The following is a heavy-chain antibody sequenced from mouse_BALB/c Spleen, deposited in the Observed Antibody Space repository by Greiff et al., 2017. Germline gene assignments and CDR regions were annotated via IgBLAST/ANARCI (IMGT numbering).Heavy chain of an antibody. Sequence: VQLQQSGPELVKPGASVKISCKASGYSFTGYFMNWVMQSHGKSLEWIGRINPYNGDTFYNQKFKGKATLTVDKSSSTAHMELRSLASEDSAVYYCARGTITTATYYYAMDYWGQGTSVTVSS. D-gene: IGHD1-2*01. CDR2: INPYNGDT. J-gene: IGHJ4*01. V-gene: IGHV1-20*02. CDR3: ARGTITTATYYYAMDY. CDR1: GYSFTGYF.